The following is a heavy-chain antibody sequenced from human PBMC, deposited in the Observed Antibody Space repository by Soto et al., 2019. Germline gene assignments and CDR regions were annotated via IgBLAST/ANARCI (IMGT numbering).Heavy chain of an antibody. V-gene: IGHV3-30*18. CDR2: ISYDGRSK. Sequence: QAQLVESGGGAVQPGRSLRLSCAAPGFIFNIYGMHWVRQAPGKGLEWVAVISYDGRSKYYADPVKGRFTVSRDNSNDTVYLQLNSLRAEDTAVYYCAKDTFAYCSGGSCLSYYGMDVWGQGTTVTVSS. CDR1: GFIFNIYG. CDR3: AKDTFAYCSGGSCLSYYGMDV. D-gene: IGHD2-15*01. J-gene: IGHJ6*02.